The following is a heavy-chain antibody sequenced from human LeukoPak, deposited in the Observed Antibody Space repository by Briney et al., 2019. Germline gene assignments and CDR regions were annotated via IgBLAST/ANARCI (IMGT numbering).Heavy chain of an antibody. J-gene: IGHJ6*02. Sequence: SGPALVKPTQTLTLTCTFSGFSLSTRGMCVSWIRQPPGKALEWLARIDWDDDEYYSTSLKTRLTISKDTSKNQVVLTMTNMDPVDTATYYCVRSQGDYYYSYGMDVWGQGTTVTVSS. CDR1: GFSLSTRGMC. V-gene: IGHV2-70*11. CDR2: IDWDDDE. CDR3: VRSQGDYYYSYGMDV.